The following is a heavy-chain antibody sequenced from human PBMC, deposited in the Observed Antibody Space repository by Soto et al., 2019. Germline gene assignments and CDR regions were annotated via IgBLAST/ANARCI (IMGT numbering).Heavy chain of an antibody. J-gene: IGHJ6*02. Sequence: EVQLVESGGGLVQPGGSLRLSCAASGFTFSNYDMHWVRQVTGKGLEWVSGITTAGDTYYPGSVKGRFTISREKAKNSLYLQMNSLSAGDTAVYYCARELHGGSYGTDVWGQGTTVTVSS. CDR3: ARELHGGSYGTDV. CDR1: GFTFSNYD. CDR2: ITTAGDT. V-gene: IGHV3-13*01.